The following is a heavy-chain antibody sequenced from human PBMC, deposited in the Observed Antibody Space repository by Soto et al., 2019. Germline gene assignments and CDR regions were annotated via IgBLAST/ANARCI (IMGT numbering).Heavy chain of an antibody. V-gene: IGHV1-18*04. CDR3: ARRRRDYDRSGYYLWFFDY. Sequence: GASVKVSCKASGYTFTSYGISWVRQAPGQGLEWMGWISAYNGNTNYAQKLQGRVTMTTDTSTCTAYMELRSLRSDDTALYCCARRRRDYDRSGYYLWFFDYWGQGTQVTVSS. J-gene: IGHJ4*02. CDR1: GYTFTSYG. CDR2: ISAYNGNT. D-gene: IGHD3-22*01.